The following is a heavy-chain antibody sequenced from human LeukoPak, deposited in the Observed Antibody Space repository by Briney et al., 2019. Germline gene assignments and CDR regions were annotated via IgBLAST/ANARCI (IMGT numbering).Heavy chain of an antibody. CDR1: GYTFTSYD. CDR2: MNPNSGNT. D-gene: IGHD3-22*01. J-gene: IGHJ4*02. V-gene: IGHV1-8*01. CDR3: ARDSGNYYDSSGYYYFDY. Sequence: ASVKVSCKASGYTFTSYDINWVRQATGQGLEWMGWMNPNSGNTGYAQKFQGRVIMTRNTSISTAYMELSSLRAEDTAVYYCARDSGNYYDSSGYYYFDYWGQGTLVTVSS.